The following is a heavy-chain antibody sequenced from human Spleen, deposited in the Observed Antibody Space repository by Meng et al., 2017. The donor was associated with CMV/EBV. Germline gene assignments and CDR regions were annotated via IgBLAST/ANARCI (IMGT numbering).Heavy chain of an antibody. CDR1: SSSYD. Sequence: SSSYDWGWIRQPPGKGREWIGSIYYSGSTYYNPSLKSRVTISVDTSKNQFSLKLSSVTAADTAVYYCARGRGSTIFGVVIISWFDPWGQGTLVTVSS. V-gene: IGHV4-39*07. D-gene: IGHD3-3*01. CDR3: ARGRGSTIFGVVIISWFDP. J-gene: IGHJ5*02. CDR2: IYYSGST.